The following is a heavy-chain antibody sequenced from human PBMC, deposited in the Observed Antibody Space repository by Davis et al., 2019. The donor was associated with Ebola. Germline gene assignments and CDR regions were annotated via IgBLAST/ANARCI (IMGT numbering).Heavy chain of an antibody. CDR1: GFTFGDYA. V-gene: IGHV3-49*04. D-gene: IGHD6-13*01. CDR3: TRDLKQPPPSYYYGMDV. CDR2: IRSKAYGGKT. Sequence: SLKISCTAFGFTFGDYAMNWVRQAPGKGLEWVGFIRSKAYGGKTEYAASVQGRITISRDHSKSIAYLQMNSLKTEDTAVYYCTRDLKQPPPSYYYGMDVWGQGTTVTVSS. J-gene: IGHJ6*02.